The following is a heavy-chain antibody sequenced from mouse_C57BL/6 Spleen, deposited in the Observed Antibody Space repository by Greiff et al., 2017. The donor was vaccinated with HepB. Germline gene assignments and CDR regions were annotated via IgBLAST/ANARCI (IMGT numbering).Heavy chain of an antibody. J-gene: IGHJ2*01. D-gene: IGHD1-1*01. CDR1: GYTFTSYG. Sequence: QVHVKQSGAELARPGASVKLSCKASGYTFTSYGISWVKQRTGQGLEWIGEIYPRSGNTYYNEKFKGKATLTADKSSSTAYMELRSLTSEDSAVYFCARGSSSSFDYWGQGTTLTVSS. V-gene: IGHV1-81*01. CDR2: IYPRSGNT. CDR3: ARGSSSSFDY.